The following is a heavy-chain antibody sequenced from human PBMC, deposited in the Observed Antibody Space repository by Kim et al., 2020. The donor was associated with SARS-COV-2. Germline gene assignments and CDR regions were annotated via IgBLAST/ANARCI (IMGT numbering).Heavy chain of an antibody. D-gene: IGHD1-26*01. V-gene: IGHV4-39*01. CDR3: ARHMWDFATRHDSLDY. CDR1: GGSIRGYY. Sequence: SETLSLTCTVSGGSIRGYYWGWIRQPPGNGLEWIGNISPDGSTYYNPSLRGRITISLDTSKSRFSLKVTSVTAADTAVYFCARHMWDFATRHDSLDYWG. J-gene: IGHJ4*01. CDR2: ISPDGST.